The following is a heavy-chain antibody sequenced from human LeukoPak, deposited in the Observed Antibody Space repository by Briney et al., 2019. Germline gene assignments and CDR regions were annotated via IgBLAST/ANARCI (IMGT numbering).Heavy chain of an antibody. J-gene: IGHJ4*02. CDR3: ARGVDWLSRSGGGYYFDY. CDR2: INHSGST. D-gene: IGHD3-9*01. V-gene: IGHV4-34*01. CDR1: GGSFSGYY. Sequence: KTSETLSLTCAVYGGSFSGYYWSWIRQPPGKGLEWIGEINHSGSTNYNPSLKSRVTISVDTSKNQFSLKLSSVTAADTAVYYCARGVDWLSRSGGGYYFDYWGQGTLVTVSS.